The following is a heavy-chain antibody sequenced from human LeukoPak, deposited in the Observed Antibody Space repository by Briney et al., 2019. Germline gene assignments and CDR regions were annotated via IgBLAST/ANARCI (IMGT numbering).Heavy chain of an antibody. J-gene: IGHJ4*02. CDR3: ARDVWVRGVIISDY. CDR2: VDHSGYT. Sequence: SGTLSLTCAVSGGSISSTNWWTWVRQPPGKGLEWIGEVDHSGYTNYNPSLKSRVTISVDKSKNHFSLKLSSVTAADTATYYCARDVWVRGVIISDYWGQGTLVTVSS. CDR1: GGSISSTNW. V-gene: IGHV4-4*02. D-gene: IGHD3-10*01.